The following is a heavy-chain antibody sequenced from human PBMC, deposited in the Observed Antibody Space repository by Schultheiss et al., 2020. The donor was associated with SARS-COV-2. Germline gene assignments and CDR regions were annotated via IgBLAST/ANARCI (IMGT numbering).Heavy chain of an antibody. V-gene: IGHV3-74*01. CDR1: GFTVSSNY. Sequence: GESLKISCAASGFTVSSNYMSWVRQVPGKGLMWVSRINSDESITNYADSVKGRFTISRDNAKNTLYLQINSLTTDDTAVYYCATAGNFRMDVWGQGTTVTVSS. J-gene: IGHJ6*02. CDR3: ATAGNFRMDV. CDR2: INSDESIT. D-gene: IGHD1-7*01.